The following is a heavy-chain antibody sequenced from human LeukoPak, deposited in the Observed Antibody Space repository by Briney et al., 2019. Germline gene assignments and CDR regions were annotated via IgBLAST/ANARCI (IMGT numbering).Heavy chain of an antibody. V-gene: IGHV1-2*02. CDR2: INPNSGGT. CDR1: GYTLTGYY. Sequence: GASVKVSCKASGYTLTGYYMHWVRQAPGQGLEWMGWINPNSGGTNYAQKFQGRVTMTRDTSISTAYMELNSLRAEDTAVYYCAKAAVNPDYWGQGTLVTVSS. D-gene: IGHD4-17*01. J-gene: IGHJ4*02. CDR3: AKAAVNPDY.